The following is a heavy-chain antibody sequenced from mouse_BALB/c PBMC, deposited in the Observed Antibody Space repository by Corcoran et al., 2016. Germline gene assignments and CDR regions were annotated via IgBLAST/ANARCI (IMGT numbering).Heavy chain of an antibody. D-gene: IGHD2-14*01. Sequence: LVKTGASVKISCKASGYSFTGYYMHWVKQSHGKSLEWIGYISCYNGATSYNQKFKGKATFTVDTSSSTAYMQFNSLTSEDSAVYYCARYHYRYGYAMDYWGQGTSVTVSS. CDR3: ARYHYRYGYAMDY. V-gene: IGHV1S34*01. CDR2: ISCYNGAT. CDR1: GYSFTGYY. J-gene: IGHJ4*01.